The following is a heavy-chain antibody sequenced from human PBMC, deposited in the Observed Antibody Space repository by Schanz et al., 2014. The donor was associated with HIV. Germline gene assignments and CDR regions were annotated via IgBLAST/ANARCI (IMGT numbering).Heavy chain of an antibody. CDR2: ISYDGTNK. J-gene: IGHJ4*02. CDR1: GFTFRSYA. CDR3: ANQRYSGTYRPFDY. V-gene: IGHV3-30*18. Sequence: VQLLESGGGLEQPGGSLRLSCAASGFTFRSYAMTWVRQAPGKGLEWVAVISYDGTNKKYEDSVKGRLTISRDNSKNTLYLQMNSLRAEDTAVYYCANQRYSGTYRPFDYWGRGTLVTVSS. D-gene: IGHD1-26*01.